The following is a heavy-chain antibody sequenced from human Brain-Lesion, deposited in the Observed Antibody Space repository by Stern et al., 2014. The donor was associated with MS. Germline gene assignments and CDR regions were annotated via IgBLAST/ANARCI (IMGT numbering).Heavy chain of an antibody. V-gene: IGHV4-39*01. CDR2: LYYSGDP. D-gene: IGHD2-15*01. Sequence: VHLVESGPGLVKPSETLSLTCTVAGGSVSSTSYAWAWIRQPPGKGLEWIGTLYYSGDPYYSPSPKIRLPLSLDTSKNPFSLHRRSVTAADTAVYYCAGEEDIRYCSGGSCTGNWFDPWGQGTLVTVSS. J-gene: IGHJ5*02. CDR1: GGSVSSTSYA. CDR3: AGEEDIRYCSGGSCTGNWFDP.